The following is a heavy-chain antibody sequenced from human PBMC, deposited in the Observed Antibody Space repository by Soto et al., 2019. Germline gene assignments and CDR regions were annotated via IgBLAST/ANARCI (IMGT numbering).Heavy chain of an antibody. CDR3: ARGPLSEVRGFAFDI. V-gene: IGHV4-34*01. CDR1: GGSFSGYY. D-gene: IGHD3-10*01. J-gene: IGHJ3*02. Sequence: SETLCLTCAVYGGSFSGYYWSWIRQPPGKGLEWIGEINHSGSTNYNPSLKSRVTISVDTSKNQFSLKLSSVTAADTAVYYCARGPLSEVRGFAFDIWGQGTMVTVS. CDR2: INHSGST.